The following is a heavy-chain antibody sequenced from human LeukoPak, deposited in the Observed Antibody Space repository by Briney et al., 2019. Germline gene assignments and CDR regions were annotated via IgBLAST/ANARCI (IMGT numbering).Heavy chain of an antibody. Sequence: GGSLRLPCAASGFSFNSFGMSWVRQTPGKGLEWVSSIHSRGDNTHYADSLEGRFTISRDTWKNTVYLQMNRLRVEDTATYYCARQILRGSYFYYLDVWGTGARSPSP. CDR3: ARQILRGSYFYYLDV. J-gene: IGHJ6*03. D-gene: IGHD3-10*01. CDR1: GFSFNSFG. V-gene: IGHV3-23*01. CDR2: IHSRGDNT.